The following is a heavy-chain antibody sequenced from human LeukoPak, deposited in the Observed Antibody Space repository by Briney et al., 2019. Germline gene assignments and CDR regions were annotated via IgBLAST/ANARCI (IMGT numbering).Heavy chain of an antibody. V-gene: IGHV3-23*01. J-gene: IGHJ4*02. D-gene: IGHD3-10*01. CDR3: AREEERFASWGYFKY. CDR1: GFTLRSYA. CDR2: ISHSAHGI. Sequence: PGGSLRLSCAASGFTLRSYAMNWIRQAPGKGLEWVSTISHSAHGIFYTDSVKGRFTISRDNSNNTVYLQMNSLRAEDTALYYCAREEERFASWGYFKYWGQGALVTVSS.